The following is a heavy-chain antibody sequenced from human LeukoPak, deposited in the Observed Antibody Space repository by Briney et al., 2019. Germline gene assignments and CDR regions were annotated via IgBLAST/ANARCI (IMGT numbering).Heavy chain of an antibody. CDR1: GLTFSSYA. Sequence: GGSLRLSCAASGLTFSSYAMHWVRQAPGKGLEWVAVISYDGSNKYYADSVKGRFTISRDNSKNTLYLQMNSLRAEDTAVYYCARDLHYWGQGTLVTVSS. V-gene: IGHV3-30*01. CDR3: ARDLHY. J-gene: IGHJ4*02. CDR2: ISYDGSNK.